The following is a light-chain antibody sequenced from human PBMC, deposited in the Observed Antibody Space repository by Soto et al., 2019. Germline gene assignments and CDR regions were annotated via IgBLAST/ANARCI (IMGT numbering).Light chain of an antibody. J-gene: IGKJ3*01. Sequence: EIVMTQSPATLSVSPGERATLSCRASQSIGSTLAWYQQKPGQAPRLLIYDASTRATGIPLRFSGSGSGTEFNLTINSLQSEDFTVYDGQQYNNWTFAFGPGTKVEIK. CDR3: QQYNNWTFA. CDR1: QSIGST. CDR2: DAS. V-gene: IGKV3-15*01.